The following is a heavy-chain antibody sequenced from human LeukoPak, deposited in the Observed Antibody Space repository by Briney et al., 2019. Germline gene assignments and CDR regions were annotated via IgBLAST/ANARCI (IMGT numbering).Heavy chain of an antibody. CDR1: GFTFSSHA. D-gene: IGHD2-2*01. Sequence: GGSLRLSCAASGFTFSSHAMHWVRQAPGKGLEWVAVISYDGSNKYYADSVKGRFTISRDNSKNTLYLQMNSLRAEDTALYYCAKCVVVQYYYYGMDVWGQGTTVTVSS. CDR2: ISYDGSNK. V-gene: IGHV3-30*04. CDR3: AKCVVVQYYYYGMDV. J-gene: IGHJ6*02.